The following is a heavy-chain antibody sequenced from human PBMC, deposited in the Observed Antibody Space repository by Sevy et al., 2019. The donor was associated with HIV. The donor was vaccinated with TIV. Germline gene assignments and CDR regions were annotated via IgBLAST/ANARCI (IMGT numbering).Heavy chain of an antibody. V-gene: IGHV3-30-3*01. CDR3: ASVYYYDSRPYYYYRMDV. Sequence: GGSLRLSCAASGFTFSSYAMHWVRQAPGKGLEWVAVISYDGSNKYYADSVKGRFTISRDNSKNTLYLQMNSLRAEDTAVYYCASVYYYDSRPYYYYRMDVWGQGTTVTVSS. CDR2: ISYDGSNK. D-gene: IGHD3-22*01. CDR1: GFTFSSYA. J-gene: IGHJ6*02.